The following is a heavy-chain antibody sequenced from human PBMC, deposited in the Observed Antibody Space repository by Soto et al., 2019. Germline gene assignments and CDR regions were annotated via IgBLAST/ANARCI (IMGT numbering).Heavy chain of an antibody. J-gene: IGHJ4*02. Sequence: SETLSLTYTVSGGSVCIYDWSWTRQPPGKGLEWIGYIYYSGSTNYNPSLKSRLTISVDTSKNQFSLNLSSVTAADTAVYYCARLTTVTAFDYWGQGTRVTVSS. D-gene: IGHD4-17*01. CDR3: ARLTTVTAFDY. V-gene: IGHV4-59*08. CDR1: GGSVCIYD. CDR2: IYYSGST.